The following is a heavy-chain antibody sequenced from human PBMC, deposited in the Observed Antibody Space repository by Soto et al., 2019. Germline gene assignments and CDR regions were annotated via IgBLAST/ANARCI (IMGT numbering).Heavy chain of an antibody. D-gene: IGHD1-1*01. Sequence: GASVKVSCEASGYTFTSYGSSWVRQAPGQGLEWMAWISAHNGNTNYAQKLQGRVTVTRDTSTSTADMELRSLRSDDTAVYYCARGRYGDYWGQGALVTVSS. CDR2: ISAHNGNT. CDR1: GYTFTSYG. CDR3: ARGRYGDY. J-gene: IGHJ4*02. V-gene: IGHV1-18*01.